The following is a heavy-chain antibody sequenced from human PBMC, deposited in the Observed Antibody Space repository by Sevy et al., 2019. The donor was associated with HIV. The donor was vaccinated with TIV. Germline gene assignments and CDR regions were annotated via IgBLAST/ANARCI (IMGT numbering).Heavy chain of an antibody. V-gene: IGHV1-24*01. J-gene: IGHJ6*02. CDR1: GYTLTKLP. D-gene: IGHD3-3*01. Sequence: ASVKVSCKVSGYTLTKLPMHWVRQAPGKGLEWMGGFDPEDGETIYAPRFQGRVTMTEDTSTDTAYMELSSLRSEDTAEYYCATLDFWSENPFYGTDVWGQGTTVTVSS. CDR3: ATLDFWSENPFYGTDV. CDR2: FDPEDGET.